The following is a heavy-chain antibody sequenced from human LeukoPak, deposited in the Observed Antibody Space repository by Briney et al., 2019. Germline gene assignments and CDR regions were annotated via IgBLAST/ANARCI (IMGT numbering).Heavy chain of an antibody. CDR1: RFPLSNYA. J-gene: IGHJ3*02. CDR3: AKALWGSGATLHAFDI. Sequence: GGSLRLSCAASRFPLSNYAMSWVRQAAGKGLEWVSSISGRGDNTYYADSVKGRFTISRDNSKNTLFLQMNNVRAEDTAVYYCAKALWGSGATLHAFDIWGQGTIVTVSP. CDR2: ISGRGDNT. D-gene: IGHD2-15*01. V-gene: IGHV3-23*01.